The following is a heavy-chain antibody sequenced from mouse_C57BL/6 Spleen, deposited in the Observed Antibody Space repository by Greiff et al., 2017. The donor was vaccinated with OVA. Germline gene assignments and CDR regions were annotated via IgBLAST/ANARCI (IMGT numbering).Heavy chain of an antibody. CDR2: ISSGGSYT. Sequence: EVKLLESGGDLVKPGGSLKLSCAASGFTFSSYGMSWVRQTPDKRLEWVATISSGGSYTYYPDSVKGRFTISRDNAKNTLYLQMSSLKSEDTAMYYCARNALTGYAMDYWGQGTSVTVSS. CDR1: GFTFSSYG. CDR3: ARNALTGYAMDY. J-gene: IGHJ4*01. V-gene: IGHV5-6*01. D-gene: IGHD4-1*01.